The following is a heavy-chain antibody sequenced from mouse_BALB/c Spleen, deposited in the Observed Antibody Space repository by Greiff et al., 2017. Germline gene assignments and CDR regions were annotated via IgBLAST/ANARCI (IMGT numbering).Heavy chain of an antibody. J-gene: IGHJ1*01. CDR3: ARRDGSSFWYLDV. Sequence: VQLQQSGAELVRPGSSVKISCKASGYAFSSYWMNWVKQRPGQGLEWIGQIYPGDGDTNYNGKFKGKATLTADKSSSTAYMQLSSLTSEDSAVYFCARRDGSSFWYLDVWGAGTTVTVSS. D-gene: IGHD1-1*01. CDR1: GYAFSSYW. V-gene: IGHV1-80*01. CDR2: IYPGDGDT.